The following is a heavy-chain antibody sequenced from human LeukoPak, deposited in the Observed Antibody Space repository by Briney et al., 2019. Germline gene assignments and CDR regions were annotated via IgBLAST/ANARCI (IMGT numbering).Heavy chain of an antibody. CDR1: GYTLTELS. J-gene: IGHJ3*02. Sequence: GASVKVSCKVSGYTLTELSMHWVRQAPGKGLEWMGGFDPEDGETIYAQKFQGRVTMTEDTSTDTAYMELSSLRSEDTAVYYCATLRPYNWNYVGAFDIWGQGTMLTVSS. V-gene: IGHV1-24*01. CDR2: FDPEDGET. CDR3: ATLRPYNWNYVGAFDI. D-gene: IGHD1-7*01.